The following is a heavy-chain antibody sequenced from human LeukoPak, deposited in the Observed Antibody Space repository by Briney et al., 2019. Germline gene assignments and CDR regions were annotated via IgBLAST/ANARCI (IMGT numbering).Heavy chain of an antibody. CDR2: INPSGGST. Sequence: ASVKVSCKASEYTFTSYYMHWVRQAPGQGLEWMGIINPSGGSTSYAQKFQGRVTMTRDTSTSTVYMELSSLRSEDTAVYYCARTPHPYYYDSSGLYYYYYGMDVWGQGTTVTVSS. D-gene: IGHD3-22*01. CDR1: EYTFTSYY. J-gene: IGHJ6*02. CDR3: ARTPHPYYYDSSGLYYYYYGMDV. V-gene: IGHV1-46*01.